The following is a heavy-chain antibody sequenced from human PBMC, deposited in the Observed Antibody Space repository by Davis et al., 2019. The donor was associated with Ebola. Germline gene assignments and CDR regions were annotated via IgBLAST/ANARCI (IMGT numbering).Heavy chain of an antibody. CDR1: GYSFTSYW. D-gene: IGHD2-15*01. J-gene: IGHJ6*02. CDR2: IYPGDSDT. CDR3: ARHYCSGGSCYSGTYYYYYGMDV. Sequence: GGSLRLSCKGSGYSFTSYWIGWVRQLPGKGLEWMGIIYPGDSDTRYSPSFQGQVTISADKSISTAYLQWSSLKASDTAMYYCARHYCSGGSCYSGTYYYYYGMDVWGQGTTVTVSS. V-gene: IGHV5-51*01.